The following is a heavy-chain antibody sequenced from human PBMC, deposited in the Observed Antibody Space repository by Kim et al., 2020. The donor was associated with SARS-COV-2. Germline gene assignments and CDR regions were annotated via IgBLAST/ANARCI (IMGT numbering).Heavy chain of an antibody. J-gene: IGHJ5*02. Sequence: GGSLRLSCAASGFTFSSYAMSWVRQAPGKGLEWVSAISGSGGSTYYADSVKGRFTISRDNSKNTLYLQMNSLRAEDTAVYYCFGVVKMPSFFESYTNWFDPWGQGTLVTVSS. V-gene: IGHV3-23*01. CDR2: ISGSGGST. CDR3: FGVVKMPSFFESYTNWFDP. D-gene: IGHD3-3*01. CDR1: GFTFSSYA.